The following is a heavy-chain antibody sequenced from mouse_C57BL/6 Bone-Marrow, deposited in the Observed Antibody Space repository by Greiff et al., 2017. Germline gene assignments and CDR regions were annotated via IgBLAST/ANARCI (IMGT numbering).Heavy chain of an antibody. Sequence: EVQLVESGGGLVQPKGSLKLSCAASGFTFNTSAMHWVRQAPGKGLEWVARIRSKSSNYATYYADSVKDRFTISRDDSQSMLYLQMNNLKTEDTAMYYCVRPNGSDAWCAYWGQGTLVTVSA. D-gene: IGHD1-1*01. J-gene: IGHJ3*01. V-gene: IGHV10-3*01. CDR3: VRPNGSDAWCAY. CDR1: GFTFNTSA. CDR2: IRSKSSNYAT.